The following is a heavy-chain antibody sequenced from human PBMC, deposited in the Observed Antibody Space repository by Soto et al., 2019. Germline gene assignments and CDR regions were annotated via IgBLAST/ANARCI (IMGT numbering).Heavy chain of an antibody. J-gene: IGHJ4*02. Sequence: QVQLVESGGGVVQPGRSLRLSCAGSGFTFSNYGLHWVRQAPGKGLEWVAVISYDGSHKYYADSVKGRFTISRDNSNNMLYLQMVSLRAEDTAVYYCAKDGAPLYCGRSSCHPAGADWGQGTLVTVSS. V-gene: IGHV3-30*18. CDR3: AKDGAPLYCGRSSCHPAGAD. D-gene: IGHD2-15*01. CDR2: ISYDGSHK. CDR1: GFTFSNYG.